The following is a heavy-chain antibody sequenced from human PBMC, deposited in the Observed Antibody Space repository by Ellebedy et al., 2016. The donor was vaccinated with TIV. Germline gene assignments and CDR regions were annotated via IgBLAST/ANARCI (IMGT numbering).Heavy chain of an antibody. J-gene: IGHJ4*02. D-gene: IGHD2-21*01. V-gene: IGHV1-8*01. CDR2: IEPDTGNP. Sequence: AASVKVSCKASGYSFTGYDVNWVRRATGQGREWMGWIEPDTGNPAYAQKFRGRVTITKNTSISTAYMELSSLTSEDTAVYYCSRGLGVVPDSWGQGTRVTVSS. CDR1: GYSFTGYD. CDR3: SRGLGVVPDS.